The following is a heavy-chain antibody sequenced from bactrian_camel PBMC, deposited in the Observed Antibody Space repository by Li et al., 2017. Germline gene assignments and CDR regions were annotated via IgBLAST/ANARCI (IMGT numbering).Heavy chain of an antibody. J-gene: IGHJ6*01. D-gene: IGHD5*01. V-gene: IGHV3S25*01. CDR2: IDSDGSTT. Sequence: QVQLVESGGGLVQPGGSLRLSCTASGFSFSNYWMYWVRQAPGKGLEWVSSIDSDGSTTYYADSVKGRATISRDNAKNTVDLQMISLKPEDTAVYYCVRNLWSGWVTLSIFGNWGQGTQVTVS. CDR1: GFSFSNYW. CDR3: VRNLWSGWVTLSIFGN.